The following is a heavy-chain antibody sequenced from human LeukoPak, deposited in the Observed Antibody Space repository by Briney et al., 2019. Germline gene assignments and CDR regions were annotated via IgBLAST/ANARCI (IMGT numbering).Heavy chain of an antibody. CDR1: GFTFSSYA. CDR2: ISGSGSGGNT. CDR3: AKGGSSGWKD. Sequence: GGSLRLSCAASGFTFSSYAMSWVRQAPGKGLEWVSNISGSGSGGNTYYADSVKGRFTISRDNSKNTLYLQMNSLRAEDTAVYYCAKGGSSGWKDWGQGTLVTVSS. V-gene: IGHV3-23*01. J-gene: IGHJ4*02. D-gene: IGHD5-12*01.